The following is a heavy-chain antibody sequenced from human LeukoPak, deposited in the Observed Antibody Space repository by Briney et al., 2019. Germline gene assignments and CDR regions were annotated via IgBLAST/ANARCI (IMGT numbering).Heavy chain of an antibody. CDR1: RYTFTSYD. Sequence: ASVKVSCKASRYTFTSYDINWVRQATGQGLEWMGWMSPNSGNTGYAQKFQGRVTMTRNTSISTAYMELSSLRSEDTAVYYCARAIPGPAAGIRLRQKQSRYYFDYWGQGTLVTVSS. V-gene: IGHV1-8*01. J-gene: IGHJ4*02. CDR3: ARAIPGPAAGIRLRQKQSRYYFDY. CDR2: MSPNSGNT. D-gene: IGHD6-13*01.